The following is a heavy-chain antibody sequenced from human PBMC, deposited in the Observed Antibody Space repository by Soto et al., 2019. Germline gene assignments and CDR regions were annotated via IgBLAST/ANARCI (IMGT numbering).Heavy chain of an antibody. CDR3: ARGGNRYSNVASGVGGFDF. J-gene: IGHJ4*02. D-gene: IGHD5-12*01. CDR1: GASISSSY. V-gene: IGHV4-59*01. CDR2: VYHTGAT. Sequence: ETLSLTCTVSGASISSSYWSWTRQSPERGLEWIAYVYHTGATNYNPSLKSRVTISLDTSKGQFSLNLTSLTTADTAVYFCARGGNRYSNVASGVGGFDFWGQGSLVTVS.